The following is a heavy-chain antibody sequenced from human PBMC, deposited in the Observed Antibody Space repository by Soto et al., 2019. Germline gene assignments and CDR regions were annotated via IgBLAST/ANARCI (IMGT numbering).Heavy chain of an antibody. J-gene: IGHJ4*02. CDR2: ISYDGSNK. CDR1: GFTFSSYA. D-gene: IGHD3-9*01. CDR3: ARFPYDILTGYDY. Sequence: LRLSCAASGFTFSSYAMHWVRQAPGKGLEWVAVISYDGSNKYYADSVKGRFTISRDNSKNTLYLQMNSLRAEDTAVYYCARFPYDILTGYDYWGQGTLVTVSS. V-gene: IGHV3-30-3*01.